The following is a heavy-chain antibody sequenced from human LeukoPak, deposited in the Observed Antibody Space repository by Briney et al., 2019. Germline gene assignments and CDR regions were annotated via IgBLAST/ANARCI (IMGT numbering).Heavy chain of an antibody. CDR1: GFTFSSYS. CDR2: ISSSSSYI. D-gene: IGHD3-22*01. Sequence: GGSLRLSCAASGFTFSSYSMNWVRQAPGKGLEWVSSISSSSSYIYYADSVKGRFTISRDNAKNSLYLQMNSLRAEDTAVYYCARGLAVVTSGDYWGQGTLVTVSS. V-gene: IGHV3-21*01. CDR3: ARGLAVVTSGDY. J-gene: IGHJ4*02.